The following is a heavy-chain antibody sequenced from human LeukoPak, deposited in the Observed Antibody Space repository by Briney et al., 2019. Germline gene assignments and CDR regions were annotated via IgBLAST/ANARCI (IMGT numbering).Heavy chain of an antibody. CDR1: GYTFTSYD. CDR3: ARGGYCSSTSCNYYYYYGMDV. J-gene: IGHJ6*02. Sequence: ASVKVSCKASGYTFTSYDINWVRQATGQGLERMGWMNPNSGNTGYAQKFQGRVTMTRNTSISTAYMELSSLRSEDTAVYYCARGGYCSSTSCNYYYYYGMDVWGQGTTVTVSS. CDR2: MNPNSGNT. D-gene: IGHD2-2*01. V-gene: IGHV1-8*01.